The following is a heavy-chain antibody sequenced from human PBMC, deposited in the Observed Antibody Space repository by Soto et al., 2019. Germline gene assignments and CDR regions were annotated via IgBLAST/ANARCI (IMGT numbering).Heavy chain of an antibody. Sequence: SETLSLTCTVSGGSISSGDYYWSWIRQPPGKGLEWIGYIYYSGSTYYNPSLKSRVTISVDTSKNQFSLKLSSVTAADTAVYYCARHQSHSSSYVDPWGQGTLVTVSS. CDR1: GGSISSGDYY. V-gene: IGHV4-30-4*01. CDR3: ARHQSHSSSYVDP. CDR2: IYYSGST. D-gene: IGHD6-13*01. J-gene: IGHJ5*02.